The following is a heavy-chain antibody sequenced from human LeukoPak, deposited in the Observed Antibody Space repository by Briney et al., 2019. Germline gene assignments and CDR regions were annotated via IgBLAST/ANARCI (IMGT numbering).Heavy chain of an antibody. D-gene: IGHD3-10*01. CDR1: GYTFTDYF. J-gene: IGHJ5*02. CDR3: ARAYDSGSFDP. Sequence: ASVNVSCKPSGYTFTDYFLHWVRQAPGQGRGWMGWMNTKTGNTNYAQNFQGRVTMTTDTSITTGNMELNRLTSDDTAVYYCARAYDSGSFDPWGQGTLVTVSS. CDR2: MNTKTGNT. V-gene: IGHV1-2*02.